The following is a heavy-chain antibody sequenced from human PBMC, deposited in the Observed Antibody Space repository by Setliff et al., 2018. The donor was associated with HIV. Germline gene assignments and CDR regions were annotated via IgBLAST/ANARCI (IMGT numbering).Heavy chain of an antibody. V-gene: IGHV4-34*01. J-gene: IGHJ5*02. CDR3: ARSSRGYCSGGSCYGFDP. CDR2: INHSGGS. D-gene: IGHD2-15*01. CDR1: GGSLSDYY. Sequence: SETLSLTCGVYGGSLSDYYWSWIRQPPGKGLEWIGEINHSGGSNYNPSLKSRVTISVDTSKNQLSLNVTSVTAADTAVYYCARSSRGYCSGGSCYGFDPWGQGNLVTVSS.